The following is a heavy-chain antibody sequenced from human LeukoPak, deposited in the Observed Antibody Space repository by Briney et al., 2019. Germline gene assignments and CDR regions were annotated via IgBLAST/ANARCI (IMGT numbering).Heavy chain of an antibody. CDR2: ISAYDGNT. J-gene: IGHJ4*02. CDR3: ARDTPDYGDLYYFDY. Sequence: ASVKVSCKASGGTFSSYAISWVRQAPGQGLEWMGWISAYDGNTNYAQKLQGRVTMTTDTSTSTAYMELRSLRSDDTAVYYCARDTPDYGDLYYFDYWGQGTLVTVSS. CDR1: GGTFSSYA. D-gene: IGHD4-17*01. V-gene: IGHV1-18*01.